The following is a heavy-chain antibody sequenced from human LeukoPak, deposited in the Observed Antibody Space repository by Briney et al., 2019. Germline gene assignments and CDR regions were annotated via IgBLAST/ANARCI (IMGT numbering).Heavy chain of an antibody. CDR2: IYYSGST. D-gene: IGHD3-10*01. V-gene: IGHV4-39*07. CDR3: ARDFGAWFGELGAFDI. Sequence: SETLSLTCTVSGGSISSSSYYWGWIREPPGKGLEWIGSIYYSGSTYYNPSLKSRVTISVDTSKNQFSLKLSSVTAADTAVYYCARDFGAWFGELGAFDIWGQGTMVTVSS. CDR1: GGSISSSSYY. J-gene: IGHJ3*02.